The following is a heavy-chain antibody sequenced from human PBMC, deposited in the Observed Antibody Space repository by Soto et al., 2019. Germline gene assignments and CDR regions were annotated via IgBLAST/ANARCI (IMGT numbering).Heavy chain of an antibody. D-gene: IGHD6-6*01. CDR2: IYHSGST. V-gene: IGHV4-4*02. CDR3: AVGKIAARMLDY. J-gene: IGHJ4*02. Sequence: SETLSLTCAVSSGPISSSNWWSWVRQPPGKGLEWIGEIYHSGSTNYNPSLKSRVTISVDKSKNQFSLKLSSVTAADTAVYYCAVGKIAARMLDYWGQGTLVTVSS. CDR1: SGPISSSNW.